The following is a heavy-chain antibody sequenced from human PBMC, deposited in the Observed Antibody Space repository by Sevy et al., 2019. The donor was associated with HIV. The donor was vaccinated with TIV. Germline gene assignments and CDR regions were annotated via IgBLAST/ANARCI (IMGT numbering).Heavy chain of an antibody. CDR2: ISAYNGNT. D-gene: IGHD3-10*01. J-gene: IGHJ6*02. CDR3: AREGITMVLGSYYGMDV. V-gene: IGHV1-18*01. Sequence: ASVKVSCKASGYTFTSYGISWVRQAPGQGLEWMGWISAYNGNTNYAQKLQGRVTMTTDTSTSTAYMELRSLRSDDTAVYYCAREGITMVLGSYYGMDVWGQGTTVTVSS. CDR1: GYTFTSYG.